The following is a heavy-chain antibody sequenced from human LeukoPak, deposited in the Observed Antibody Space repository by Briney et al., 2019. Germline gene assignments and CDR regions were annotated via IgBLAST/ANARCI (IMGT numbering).Heavy chain of an antibody. CDR1: GYTFTGYY. J-gene: IGHJ4*02. CDR3: ARLGYCSSTSCFDY. CDR2: LNPNSGGT. V-gene: IGHV1-2*02. D-gene: IGHD2-2*01. Sequence: ASVKVSCKASGYTFTGYYIHWVRQAPGQGLEWMGWLNPNSGGTNYEQKFQGRVTMTRDTSISTAYMELSRLRSDDTAVYYCARLGYCSSTSCFDYWGQGTLVTVSS.